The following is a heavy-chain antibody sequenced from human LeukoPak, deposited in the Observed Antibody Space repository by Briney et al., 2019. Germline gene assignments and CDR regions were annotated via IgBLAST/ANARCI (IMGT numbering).Heavy chain of an antibody. Sequence: PSETLSLTCAVSGGSISSSNWWSWVRQPPGKGLEWIGEIYHSGSTNYNPSLKSRVTISVDKSKNQFSLKLSSVTAADTAVYYCARGQWELQNWFDPWGQGTLVTVSS. CDR3: ARGQWELQNWFDP. J-gene: IGHJ5*02. V-gene: IGHV4-4*02. CDR1: GGSISSSNW. D-gene: IGHD1-26*01. CDR2: IYHSGST.